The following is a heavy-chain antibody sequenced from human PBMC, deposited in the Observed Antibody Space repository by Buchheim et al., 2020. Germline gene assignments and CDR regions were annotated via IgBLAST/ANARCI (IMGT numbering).Heavy chain of an antibody. J-gene: IGHJ4*02. CDR2: ISGDGVST. CDR3: AKRPGFYDSSGYWGYFEY. V-gene: IGHV3-23*01. D-gene: IGHD3-22*01. CDR1: GFIFSSYA. Sequence: EVQLLESGGGLVLPGGSLRLSCAASGFIFSSYAMSWVRQVPGKGLEWISAISGDGVSTYYADSVKGRFTISRDDSRSTLYIQMNILRAEDTAVYYCAKRPGFYDSSGYWGYFEYWGQGAL.